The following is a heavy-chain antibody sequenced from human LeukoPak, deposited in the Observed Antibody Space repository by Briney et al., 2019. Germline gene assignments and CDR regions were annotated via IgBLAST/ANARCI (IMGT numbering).Heavy chain of an antibody. CDR1: GFTFSTYS. Sequence: PGGSLRLSCAASGFTFSTYSMNWVRQAPGKGLEWISYIKSSGTTRYYADSVRGRFTISRDNAKNSLYLQMNSLRAEDTAVYYCARVFWFGESYYFEYWGQGTLVTVSS. D-gene: IGHD3-10*01. J-gene: IGHJ4*02. CDR3: ARVFWFGESYYFEY. CDR2: IKSSGTTR. V-gene: IGHV3-48*04.